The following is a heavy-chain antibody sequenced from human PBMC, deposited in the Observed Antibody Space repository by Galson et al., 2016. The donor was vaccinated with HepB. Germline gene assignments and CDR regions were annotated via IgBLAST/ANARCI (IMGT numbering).Heavy chain of an antibody. CDR1: GYTFTYYY. V-gene: IGHV1-2*02. Sequence: SVKVSCKASGYTFTYYYMHWVRQAPGQGLEWMGWINPNSGGTSYAQKFQGRVTMTRDTSISTAYMELSRLRSDDTAVYYCARGHYYDSRGYYYVLDYWGQGTLVTVSS. CDR3: ARGHYYDSRGYYYVLDY. CDR2: INPNSGGT. J-gene: IGHJ4*02. D-gene: IGHD3-22*01.